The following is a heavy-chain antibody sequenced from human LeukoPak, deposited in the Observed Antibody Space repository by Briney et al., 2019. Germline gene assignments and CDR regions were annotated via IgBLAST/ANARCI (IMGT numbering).Heavy chain of an antibody. J-gene: IGHJ4*02. CDR1: GYTFTGYY. Sequence: ASVKVSCKASGYTFTGYYMHWVRQAPGQGLEWMGWINPNSGGTNYAQKFQGRVTMTRDTSFSTAYMELSRLRSDDTAVYYCALGMDYYDSSGYSIDYWGQGTLVTVSS. D-gene: IGHD3-22*01. CDR3: ALGMDYYDSSGYSIDY. V-gene: IGHV1-2*02. CDR2: INPNSGGT.